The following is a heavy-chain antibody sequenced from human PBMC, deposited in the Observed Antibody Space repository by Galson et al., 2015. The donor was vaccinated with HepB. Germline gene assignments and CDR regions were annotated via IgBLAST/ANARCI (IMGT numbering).Heavy chain of an antibody. D-gene: IGHD4-11*01. CDR2: ISWNSGSI. J-gene: IGHJ6*03. CDR1: GFTFDDYA. Sequence: SLRLSCAASGFTFDDYAMHWVRQAPGKGLEWVSGISWNSGSIGYADSVKGRFTISRDNAKNSLYLQMNSLRAEDTALYYCAKAVSQAWRYYYYMDVWGKGTTVTVSS. CDR3: AKAVSQAWRYYYYMDV. V-gene: IGHV3-9*01.